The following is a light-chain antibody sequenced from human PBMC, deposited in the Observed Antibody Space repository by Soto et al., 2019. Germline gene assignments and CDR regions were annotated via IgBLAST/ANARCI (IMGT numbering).Light chain of an antibody. CDR3: QQYGSTPRT. V-gene: IGKV3-20*01. Sequence: IGLTGSPGTLSLSPCEGATRSPIAGESGHSRYLAWYQQKAGQAPRLLIYGASSRATGIPDRFSGSGSGTDFTLTISRLEPEDFAVYYCQQYGSTPRTFGQGTKVDIK. J-gene: IGKJ1*01. CDR1: ESGHSRY. CDR2: GAS.